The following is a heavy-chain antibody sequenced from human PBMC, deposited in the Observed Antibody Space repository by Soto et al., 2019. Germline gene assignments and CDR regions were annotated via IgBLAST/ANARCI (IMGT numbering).Heavy chain of an antibody. CDR2: ISGSGVTT. CDR1: GFTFSSYA. Sequence: GGSLRLSCAASGFTFSSYAMTWVRQAPGKGLEWVSGISGSGVTTSYADSVKGRFTISRDNSKNTLYLQMNSLRAEDTAVYYCAKSPGMYYYDSSGYYHYDYWGQGTLVTVSS. V-gene: IGHV3-23*01. D-gene: IGHD3-22*01. J-gene: IGHJ4*02. CDR3: AKSPGMYYYDSSGYYHYDY.